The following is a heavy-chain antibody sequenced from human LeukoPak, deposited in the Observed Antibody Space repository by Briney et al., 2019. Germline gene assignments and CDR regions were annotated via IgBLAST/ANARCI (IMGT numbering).Heavy chain of an antibody. CDR2: ISSSSTI. Sequence: GGSLRLSCEASGFTFSSYSINWVRQAPGKGLEWVSYISSSSTIYYADSEKGRFTISRDNAKNSLYLQMNSLRAEDTAVYYCASYCSSTSCYRGYFDYWGQGTLVTVSS. J-gene: IGHJ4*02. CDR3: ASYCSSTSCYRGYFDY. D-gene: IGHD2-2*02. CDR1: GFTFSSYS. V-gene: IGHV3-48*01.